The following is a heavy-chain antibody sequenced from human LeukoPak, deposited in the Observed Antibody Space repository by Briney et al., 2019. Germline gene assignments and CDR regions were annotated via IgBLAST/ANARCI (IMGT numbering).Heavy chain of an antibody. V-gene: IGHV3-23*01. Sequence: PGGSLRLSCAASGFSFSSYAMTWVRRAPGKGPEWVSAISNSGDNTFYADSVKGRFTISRDNSKNTLYLQMNSLRAEDTAVYYCAKGYRGSTYSSLDSWGQGTLVTVSS. D-gene: IGHD2-2*01. CDR2: ISNSGDNT. J-gene: IGHJ4*02. CDR3: AKGYRGSTYSSLDS. CDR1: GFSFSSYA.